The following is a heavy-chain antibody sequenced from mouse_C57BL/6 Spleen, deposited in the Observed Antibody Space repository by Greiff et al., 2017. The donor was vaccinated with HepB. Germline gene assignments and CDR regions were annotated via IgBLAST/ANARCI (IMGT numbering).Heavy chain of an antibody. V-gene: IGHV1-18*01. CDR3: ARPLYYYGSSHWYFDV. Sequence: EVQLQQSGPELVKPGASVKIPCKASGYTFTDYNMDWVKQSHGKSLEWIGDINPNNGGTIYNQKFKGKATLTVDKSSSTAYMELRSLTSEDTAVYYCARPLYYYGSSHWYFDVWGTGTTVTVSS. D-gene: IGHD1-1*01. J-gene: IGHJ1*03. CDR2: INPNNGGT. CDR1: GYTFTDYN.